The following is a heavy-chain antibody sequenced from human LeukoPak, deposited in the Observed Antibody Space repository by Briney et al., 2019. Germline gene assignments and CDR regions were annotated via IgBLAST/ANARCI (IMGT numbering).Heavy chain of an antibody. J-gene: IGHJ4*02. Sequence: ASVKVSCKASGYTFTGYYMHWVRQAPGQGLEWMGWINPNSGGTNYAQKFQGRVTMTRDTSISTAYMELSRLRSDDTAVYYCARGVFGWYDFWSGYYFDYWGQGTLVTVSS. CDR3: ARGVFGWYDFWSGYYFDY. CDR1: GYTFTGYY. V-gene: IGHV1-2*02. D-gene: IGHD3-3*01. CDR2: INPNSGGT.